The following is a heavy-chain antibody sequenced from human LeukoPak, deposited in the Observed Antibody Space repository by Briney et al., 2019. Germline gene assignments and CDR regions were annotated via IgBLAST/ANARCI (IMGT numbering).Heavy chain of an antibody. CDR3: VRELYGSDSY. D-gene: IGHD1-26*01. Sequence: SGTLSLTCDVSGGSISSDNWWIWVRQPPGKGLEWIGEIYHTGRSNYNPSLKSRVSMSVDKSKNQFSLTLSSVTAADTALYYCVRELYGSDSYWGQGNLVTVSS. CDR1: GGSISSDNW. V-gene: IGHV4-4*02. CDR2: IYHTGRS. J-gene: IGHJ4*02.